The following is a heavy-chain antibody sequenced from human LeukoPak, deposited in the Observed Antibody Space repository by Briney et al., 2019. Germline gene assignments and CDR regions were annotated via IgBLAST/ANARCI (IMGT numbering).Heavy chain of an antibody. V-gene: IGHV1-18*01. D-gene: IGHD1-14*01. J-gene: IGHJ4*02. CDR3: ARDNGYKSVDY. CDR2: ISASNGNT. CDR1: GYTFSTYG. Sequence: ASVKVSCKASGYTFSTYGISWLRQAPGQGLEWMGWISASNGNTNCAQKFQGRVTMTTDISTSTLYMEVRSLRSDDTAVYYCARDNGYKSVDYWGQGTLVTVSS.